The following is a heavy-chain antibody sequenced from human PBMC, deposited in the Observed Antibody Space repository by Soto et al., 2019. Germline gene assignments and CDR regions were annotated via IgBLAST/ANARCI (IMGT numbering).Heavy chain of an antibody. CDR2: INPNSGGT. CDR1: GYTFTGYY. Sequence: GASVKVSCKASGYTFTGYYMHWVRQAPGQGLEWMGWINPNSGGTNYAQKFQGRVTMTRDTSISTAYMELSRLRSDDTAVYYCARDRMGRDSSSSRDYYYYYYGMDVWGQGTTVTVSS. CDR3: ARDRMGRDSSSSRDYYYYYYGMDV. V-gene: IGHV1-2*02. J-gene: IGHJ6*02. D-gene: IGHD6-6*01.